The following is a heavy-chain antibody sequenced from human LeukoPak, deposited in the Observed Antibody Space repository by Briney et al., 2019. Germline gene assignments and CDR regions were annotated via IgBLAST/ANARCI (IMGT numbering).Heavy chain of an antibody. Sequence: ASVKVSCKASGYTFTGYYMLWVRQAPGQGLEWMGWINPSSGGTNYAQKFQGRVTMTRDTSISTAYMELSRLRSDDTAVYYCARVEQWLAPTDYWGQGTLVTVSS. J-gene: IGHJ4*02. D-gene: IGHD6-19*01. V-gene: IGHV1-2*02. CDR1: GYTFTGYY. CDR3: ARVEQWLAPTDY. CDR2: INPSSGGT.